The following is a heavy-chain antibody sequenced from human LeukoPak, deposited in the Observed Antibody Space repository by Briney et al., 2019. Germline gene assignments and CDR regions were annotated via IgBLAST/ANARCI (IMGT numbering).Heavy chain of an antibody. J-gene: IGHJ4*02. Sequence: GGSLRLSCAASGFTFITYSMNWVRQAPGKGLEWVSVIYSGGSTYYADSVKGRFTISRDNSKNTLYLQMNSLRAEDTAVYYCARGVEMATILSGYFDYWGQGTLVTVSS. D-gene: IGHD5-24*01. V-gene: IGHV3-66*01. CDR2: IYSGGST. CDR3: ARGVEMATILSGYFDY. CDR1: GFTFITYS.